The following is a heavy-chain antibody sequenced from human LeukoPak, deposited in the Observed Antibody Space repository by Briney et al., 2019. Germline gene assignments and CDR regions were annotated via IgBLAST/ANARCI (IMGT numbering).Heavy chain of an antibody. V-gene: IGHV3-30-3*01. CDR2: ISYEGSNK. CDR3: AREARGYFDY. J-gene: IGHJ4*02. CDR1: GFTFSSYA. Sequence: GRSLRLSCAASGFTFSSYAMQWVRQAPGKGGEWVAVISYEGSNKYSAASVKGRFTISRDNSKNTLYLQMNSLRAEDTAVYYCAREARGYFDYWGQGTLVTVSS.